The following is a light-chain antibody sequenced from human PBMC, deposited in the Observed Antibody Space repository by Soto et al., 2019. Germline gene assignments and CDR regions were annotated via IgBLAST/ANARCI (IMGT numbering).Light chain of an antibody. CDR3: QQYGSSPIT. V-gene: IGKV3-20*01. Sequence: EIAWTQSPGTLSLSPEARATLSCTASQSVSSSYLAWYQQKPGQAPRLLIYGASSRATGIPDRFSGSGTGTAFALTISRREPEDFAVYYCQQYGSSPITLGQGTRLEIK. CDR2: GAS. CDR1: QSVSSSY. J-gene: IGKJ5*01.